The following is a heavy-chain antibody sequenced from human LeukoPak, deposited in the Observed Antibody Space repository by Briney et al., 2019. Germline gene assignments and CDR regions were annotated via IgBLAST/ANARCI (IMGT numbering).Heavy chain of an antibody. Sequence: ASVKVSCKASGYTFSSYYMHWVRQAPGQGLEWMGIINPRGGSTSYAQRFQGRVTMTRDTSTSTVYVGRSSLRSEDTAVYYCATGGGGPYYFDYWGQGTQVTVSS. V-gene: IGHV1-46*01. CDR3: ATGGGGPYYFDY. D-gene: IGHD3-16*01. CDR2: INPRGGST. CDR1: GYTFSSYY. J-gene: IGHJ4*02.